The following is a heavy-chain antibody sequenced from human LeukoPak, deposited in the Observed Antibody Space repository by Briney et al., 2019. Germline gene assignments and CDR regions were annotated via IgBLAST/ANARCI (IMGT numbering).Heavy chain of an antibody. CDR1: GFTFSSYS. Sequence: PGGSLRLSCAASGFTFSSYSMNWVRQAPGKGLEWVSSISSSSSYIYYADSVKGRFTISRDNAKYSLYLHMNSLRAEDTSVYYCARGTRGAFDILGQERMVTASS. CDR3: ARGTRGAFDI. CDR2: ISSSSSYI. D-gene: IGHD1-14*01. V-gene: IGHV3-21*01. J-gene: IGHJ3*02.